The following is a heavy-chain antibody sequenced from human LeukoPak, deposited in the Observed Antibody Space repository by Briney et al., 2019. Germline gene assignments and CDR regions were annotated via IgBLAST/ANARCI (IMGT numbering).Heavy chain of an antibody. CDR3: ATDRGLY. CDR2: IKQHGSEI. V-gene: IGHV3-7*01. CDR1: GFSFSNSW. Sequence: GGSLRLSCAASGFSFSNSWMNWVRQAPGKGLEWVAQIKQHGSEIYYMDSVKGRFTISRDDATNSVYLQMNSLRAEDTAIYYCATDRGLYWGQGTLVTVS. D-gene: IGHD5-12*01. J-gene: IGHJ4*02.